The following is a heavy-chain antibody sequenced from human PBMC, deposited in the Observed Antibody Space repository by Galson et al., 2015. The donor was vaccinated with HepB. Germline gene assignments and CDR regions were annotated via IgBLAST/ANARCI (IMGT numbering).Heavy chain of an antibody. CDR3: ARHPPGGRGMDV. Sequence: QSGAEVKKPGESLKTSCKTTGYSFTTYWIAWVRQMPGTGLEWMGLISPGDSNTRYSPSFQGRVTISADKSISTAYLQWSSLKASDTAMYYCARHPPGGRGMDVWGQGTTVTVSS. D-gene: IGHD1-26*01. CDR2: ISPGDSNT. V-gene: IGHV5-51*01. J-gene: IGHJ6*02. CDR1: GYSFTTYW.